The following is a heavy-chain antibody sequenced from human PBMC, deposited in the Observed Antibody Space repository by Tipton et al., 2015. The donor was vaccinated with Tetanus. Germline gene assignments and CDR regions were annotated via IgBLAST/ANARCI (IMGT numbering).Heavy chain of an antibody. J-gene: IGHJ4*02. V-gene: IGHV4-30-4*08. CDR2: IYQTGTT. D-gene: IGHD2/OR15-2a*01. Sequence: TLSLTCSVSGASIRSSRYFWNWVRKPPGKDLEWIGYIYQTGTTYYNPSLKGRVTISMDRSNTQFSLRLDSLTAADTAVYYCARAAGFLGLTHDFWGRGTLVSVSS. CDR1: GASIRSSRYF. CDR3: ARAAGFLGLTHDF.